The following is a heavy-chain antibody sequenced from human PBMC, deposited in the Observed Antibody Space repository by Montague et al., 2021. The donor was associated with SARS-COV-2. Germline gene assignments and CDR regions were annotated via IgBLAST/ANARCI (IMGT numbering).Heavy chain of an antibody. CDR3: ARSPTHSVNYYNPDY. Sequence: SLRLSCAASGFTFSSYSMNCVRQAPGKRLEWLSYISGSGDLSYSIDSVRGRFTICRDNAKNSLYLHMNSLRADDTAVYYCARSPTHSVNYYNPDYWGQGTLVTVSS. J-gene: IGHJ4*02. CDR2: ISGSGDLS. D-gene: IGHD3-10*01. V-gene: IGHV3-21*05. CDR1: GFTFSSYS.